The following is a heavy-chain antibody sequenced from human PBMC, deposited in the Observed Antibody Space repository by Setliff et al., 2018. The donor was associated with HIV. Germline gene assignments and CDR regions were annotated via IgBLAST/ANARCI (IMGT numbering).Heavy chain of an antibody. V-gene: IGHV3-48*04. Sequence: GGSLRLSCLASGFTFTGLTFTDYNMNWFRQAPGKGLEWVSYITGSSDTIYYADSVKGRFTTSRDNSKESLYLQMNSLTTEDTALYYCAKLLGNGGNSDPFDIWGQGTTVTVSS. D-gene: IGHD2-21*01. CDR2: ITGSSDTI. CDR3: AKLLGNGGNSDPFDI. CDR1: GFTFTGLTFTDYN. J-gene: IGHJ3*02.